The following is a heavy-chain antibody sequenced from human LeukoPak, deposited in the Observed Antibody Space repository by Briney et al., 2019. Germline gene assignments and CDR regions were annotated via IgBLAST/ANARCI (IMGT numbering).Heavy chain of an antibody. V-gene: IGHV4-39*01. CDR3: ASGGSCSALCLGNY. CDR2: IYYSGST. J-gene: IGHJ4*02. CDR1: GGSISSSNYY. D-gene: IGHD2-15*01. Sequence: SETLSLTCTVSGGSISSSNYYWGWIRQPPGKGLEWIGSIYYSGSTYYNTSLKSRVTISVDTSKNQFYLKLSSVTAADTAVYYCASGGSCSALCLGNYWGKGTLVTVSS.